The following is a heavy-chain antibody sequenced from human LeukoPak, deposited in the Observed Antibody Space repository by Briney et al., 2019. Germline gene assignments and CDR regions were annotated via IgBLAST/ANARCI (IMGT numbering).Heavy chain of an antibody. CDR1: GGSISSYY. Sequence: SETLSLTCTVSGGSISSYYWSWIRQPPGKGLEWIGYIYYSGSTNYNPSLMSRVTISVDTSKNQFSLKLSSVTAADTAVYYCARASYYYGMDVWGQGTTVTVSS. CDR3: ARASYYYGMDV. J-gene: IGHJ6*02. V-gene: IGHV4-59*12. CDR2: IYYSGST.